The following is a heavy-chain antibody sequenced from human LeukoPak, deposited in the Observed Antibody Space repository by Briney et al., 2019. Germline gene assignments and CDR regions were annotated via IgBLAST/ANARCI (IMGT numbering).Heavy chain of an antibody. CDR1: GFTVSSNY. CDR2: IYSGGST. Sequence: GGSLRLSCAASGFTVSSNYMSWVRQAPGKGLEWVSVIYSGGSTYYADSVKGRFTISRDNSKNTLYLQMNSLRAEDTAVYYCAKERRVHDAFDIWGQGTMVTVSS. J-gene: IGHJ3*02. D-gene: IGHD4/OR15-4a*01. CDR3: AKERRVHDAFDI. V-gene: IGHV3-66*01.